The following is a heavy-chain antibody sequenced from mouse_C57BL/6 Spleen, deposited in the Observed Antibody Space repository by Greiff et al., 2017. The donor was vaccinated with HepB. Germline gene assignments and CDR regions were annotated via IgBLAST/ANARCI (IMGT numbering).Heavy chain of an antibody. CDR3: ARDIVVANAMDY. D-gene: IGHD1-1*01. V-gene: IGHV3-6*01. CDR1: GYSITSGYY. J-gene: IGHJ4*01. CDR2: ISYDGSN. Sequence: EVQRVESGPGLVKPSQSLSLTCSVTGYSITSGYYWNWIRQFPGNKLEWMGYISYDGSNNYNPSLKNRISITRDTSKNQFFLKLNSVTTEDTATYYCARDIVVANAMDYWGQGTSVTVSS.